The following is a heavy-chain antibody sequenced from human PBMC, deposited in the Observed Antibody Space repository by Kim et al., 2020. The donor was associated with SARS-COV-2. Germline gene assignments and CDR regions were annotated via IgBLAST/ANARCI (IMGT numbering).Heavy chain of an antibody. J-gene: IGHJ5*02. D-gene: IGHD4-17*01. V-gene: IGHV1-69*01. Sequence: YAQKFQGRVTITADESTSTAYMELSSLRSEDTAVYYCARGDYGDFPWFDPWGQGTLVTVSS. CDR3: ARGDYGDFPWFDP.